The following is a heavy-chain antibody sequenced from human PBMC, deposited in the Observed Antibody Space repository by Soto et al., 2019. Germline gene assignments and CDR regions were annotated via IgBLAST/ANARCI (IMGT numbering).Heavy chain of an antibody. CDR3: ARPNYGYNWFDP. V-gene: IGHV4-30-4*01. J-gene: IGHJ5*02. CDR2: IYYSGST. D-gene: IGHD4-17*01. Sequence: QVQLQESGPGLVKPSQTLSLTCTVSGGSISSGDYYWSWIRQPPGKGLEWIGYIYYSGSTCFNPALKSRVTISVDTSKNQFALKLSSVTAADTAVYYCARPNYGYNWFDPWGQGTLFTVSS. CDR1: GGSISSGDYY.